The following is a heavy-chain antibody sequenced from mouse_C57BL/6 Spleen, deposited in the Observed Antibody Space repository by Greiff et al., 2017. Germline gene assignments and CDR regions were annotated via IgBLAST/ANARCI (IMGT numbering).Heavy chain of an antibody. J-gene: IGHJ2*01. CDR2: IYPGSGDT. CDR1: GYTFTDYY. CDR3: ARYYYGSSYEDFDY. D-gene: IGHD1-1*01. V-gene: IGHV1-84*01. Sequence: QVQLQQSGPELVKPGASVKISCKASGYTFTDYYINWVKQRPGQGLEWIGWIYPGSGDTKYNEKFKGKATLTVDTSSSTAYMQLSSLTSEDSAVYFWARYYYGSSYEDFDYWGQGTTLTVSS.